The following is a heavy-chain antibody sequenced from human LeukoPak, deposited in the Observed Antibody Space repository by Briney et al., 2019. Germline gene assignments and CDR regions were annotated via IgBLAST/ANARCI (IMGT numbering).Heavy chain of an antibody. CDR3: ARAGGELLWFGELDFSFDP. V-gene: IGHV4-38-2*01. CDR2: IYHSGST. Sequence: SETLSLTCAVSDYSISSGYYWGWIRQPPGKGLEWIGSIYHSGSTYYNPSLKSRVTISVDTSKNQFSLKLSSVTAADTAVYYCARAGGELLWFGELDFSFDPWGQGTLVTVSS. D-gene: IGHD3-10*01. J-gene: IGHJ5*02. CDR1: DYSISSGYY.